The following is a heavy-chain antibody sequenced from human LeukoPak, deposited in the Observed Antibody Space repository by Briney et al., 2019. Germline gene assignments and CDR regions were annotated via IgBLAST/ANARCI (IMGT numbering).Heavy chain of an antibody. J-gene: IGHJ4*02. CDR2: ISSGGDFI. CDR1: GFTFSSYE. Sequence: GGSLRLSCAASGFTFSSYEMNWVRQAPGKGLEWVSYISSGGDFIRYAASVKGRFTISRDNTKNSLHLQMNSLRDEDTAVYYCARLDGYNRYFLDYWGQGTPVTVSS. D-gene: IGHD5-24*01. V-gene: IGHV3-48*03. CDR3: ARLDGYNRYFLDY.